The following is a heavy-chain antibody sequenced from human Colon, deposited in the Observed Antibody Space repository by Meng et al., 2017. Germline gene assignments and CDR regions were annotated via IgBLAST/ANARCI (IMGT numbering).Heavy chain of an antibody. V-gene: IGHV4-30-4*01. CDR1: GGSISSGDYY. CDR3: ARDRKHYGERGWFDP. Sequence: AQLQESGPGLVQPSQPLSLTCTVSGGSISSGDYYWSWIRQPPGKGLEWIGYIYYSGSTYSNASLKSRVTISIDRSKNQFSLKLSSVTAADTAVYYCARDRKHYGERGWFDPWGQGTLVTVSS. D-gene: IGHD4-17*01. J-gene: IGHJ5*02. CDR2: IYYSGST.